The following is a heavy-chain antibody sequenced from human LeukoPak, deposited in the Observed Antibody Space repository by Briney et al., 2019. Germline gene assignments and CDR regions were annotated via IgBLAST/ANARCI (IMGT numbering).Heavy chain of an antibody. Sequence: PGGSLRLSCAASGFTFSSYWIHWVRQAPGKGLVWVSRINSDGSSTTYADSVKGRFTISRDNAKNTVYLRMNSLRGEDTAVYYCARGDFDQMDYWGQGTLVTVSS. CDR3: ARGDFDQMDY. J-gene: IGHJ4*02. CDR2: INSDGSST. V-gene: IGHV3-74*03. CDR1: GFTFSSYW. D-gene: IGHD3-9*01.